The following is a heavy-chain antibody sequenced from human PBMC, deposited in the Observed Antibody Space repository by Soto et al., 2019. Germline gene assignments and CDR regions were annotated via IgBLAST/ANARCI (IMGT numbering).Heavy chain of an antibody. J-gene: IGHJ3*02. V-gene: IGHV3-30*14. CDR1: GFTFSSYA. CDR3: ARDLVPGDI. CDR2: ISYDGSNK. Sequence: GGSLRLSCAASGFTFSSYAMHWVRQAPGKGLEWVAVISYDGSNKYYADSVKGRFTISRDNSKNTLYLQMGSLRAEDMAVYYCARDLVPGDIWGQGTMVTVSS.